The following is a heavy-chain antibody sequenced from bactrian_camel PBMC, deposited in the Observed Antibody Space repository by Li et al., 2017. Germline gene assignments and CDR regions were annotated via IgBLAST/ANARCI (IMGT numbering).Heavy chain of an antibody. V-gene: IGHV3S53*01. D-gene: IGHD1*01. CDR3: AARSGFGIITAIGGFRLRRPADFAY. J-gene: IGHJ6*01. Sequence: QVQLVESGGGSVQAGGSLTLSCVVARNIYGSASMGWFRQNPGKQREVDADITDAGTTMYADSVKGRFIISKDNAGNTWYLQMDSLKPEDTAMYYCAARSGFGIITAIGGFRLRRPADFAYWGQGTQVTVS. CDR1: RNIYGSAS. CDR2: ITDAGTT.